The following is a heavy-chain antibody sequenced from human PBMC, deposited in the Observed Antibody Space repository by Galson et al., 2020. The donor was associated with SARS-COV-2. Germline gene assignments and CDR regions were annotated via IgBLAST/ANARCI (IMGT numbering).Heavy chain of an antibody. J-gene: IGHJ6*02. V-gene: IGHV1-58*01. D-gene: IGHD2-2*02. CDR3: AANPDYQLPYSPPQSYYGMDV. CDR1: GFTFTTSA. CDR2: IVVGSGNT. Sequence: KISCKASGFTFTTSAVQWVRQARGQRLEWIGWIVVGSGNTNYAQKFQERVTITRDMSTSTVYMELSSLRSEDTAIYYCAANPDYQLPYSPPQSYYGMDVWGQGTTVTVSS.